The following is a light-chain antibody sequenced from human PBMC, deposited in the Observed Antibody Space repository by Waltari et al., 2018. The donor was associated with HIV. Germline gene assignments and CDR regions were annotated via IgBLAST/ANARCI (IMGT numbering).Light chain of an antibody. V-gene: IGKV3-15*01. CDR3: QQYNHWPLA. Sequence: EIVMTQSPSILSVSPGERATLSCRASQSVSRNVAWYQQRPGQAPRPLIXXXXXXAXXXPARFXXSXSATEFTLTXSSLQXXXXXVXFXQQYNHWPLAFGQGTKVEVK. CDR1: QSVSRN. J-gene: IGKJ1*01. CDR2: XXX.